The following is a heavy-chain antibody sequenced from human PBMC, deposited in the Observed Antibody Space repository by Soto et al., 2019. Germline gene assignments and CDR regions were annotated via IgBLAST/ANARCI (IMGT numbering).Heavy chain of an antibody. Sequence: QLQLQESGPGLVKPSETLSLTCTVSGGSISSSNYYWGWIRQPPGKGLEWIGSIYYRGRTYYNPALESQVTISADTSKIQFSLKRTSVTAADTAVYYCARLGATSKLGASDYWGQGTLVTVSS. CDR2: IYYRGRT. J-gene: IGHJ4*02. CDR3: ARLGATSKLGASDY. V-gene: IGHV4-39*01. D-gene: IGHD1-26*01. CDR1: GGSISSSNYY.